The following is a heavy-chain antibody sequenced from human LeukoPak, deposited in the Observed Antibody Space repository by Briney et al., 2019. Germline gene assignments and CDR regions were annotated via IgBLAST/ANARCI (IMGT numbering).Heavy chain of an antibody. V-gene: IGHV1-2*02. J-gene: IGHJ4*02. CDR1: GYTFTGYY. CDR3: ARDLNDSSGYYLDY. CDR2: INPNSGGT. Sequence: ASVKVSCKVSGYTFTGYYMHWVRQAPGQGLEWMGWINPNSGGTNYAQKFQGRVTMTRDTSISTAYMELSRLRSDDTAVYYCARDLNDSSGYYLDYWGQGTLVTVSS. D-gene: IGHD3-22*01.